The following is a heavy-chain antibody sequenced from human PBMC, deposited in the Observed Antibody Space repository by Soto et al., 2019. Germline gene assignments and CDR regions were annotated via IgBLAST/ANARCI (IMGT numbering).Heavy chain of an antibody. Sequence: SSETLSLTCTVSGGSIISSSYYWGWIRQPPGKGLEWIGNIYNSRTTYYNPSLKSRVTISADTSKNQFSLKLSSVTAADTAVYYCASPADYGGNSGHAFDIWGQGTTVTVSS. J-gene: IGHJ3*02. V-gene: IGHV4-39*01. CDR1: GGSIISSSYY. D-gene: IGHD4-17*01. CDR3: ASPADYGGNSGHAFDI. CDR2: IYNSRTT.